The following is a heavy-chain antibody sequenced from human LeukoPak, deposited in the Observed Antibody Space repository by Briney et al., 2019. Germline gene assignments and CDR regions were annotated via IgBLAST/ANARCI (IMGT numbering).Heavy chain of an antibody. V-gene: IGHV4-38-2*01. Sequence: SETLSLTCAVSGYSISSGYYWVWIRQPPGKGLEWIGSIHHSGSTYYNPSLKRRVAMSLDTSRNHFSLRLSSVTAADTAVYYCARRHCTSTGCYYFDTWGQGTLVTVSS. D-gene: IGHD2-2*01. CDR2: IHHSGST. J-gene: IGHJ4*02. CDR3: ARRHCTSTGCYYFDT. CDR1: GYSISSGYY.